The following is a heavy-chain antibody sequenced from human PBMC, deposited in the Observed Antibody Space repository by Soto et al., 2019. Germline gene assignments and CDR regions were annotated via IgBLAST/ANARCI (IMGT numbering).Heavy chain of an antibody. CDR3: ARDNSSYPPGFDY. Sequence: SVKVSCKASGGTFSIYAISWVRQAPGQGLEWMGGIIPIFGTANYAQKFQGRVTITADESTSTAYMELSSLRSEDTAAYYCARDNSSYPPGFDYWGQGTLVTVSS. V-gene: IGHV1-69*13. CDR1: GGTFSIYA. D-gene: IGHD6-6*01. CDR2: IIPIFGTA. J-gene: IGHJ4*02.